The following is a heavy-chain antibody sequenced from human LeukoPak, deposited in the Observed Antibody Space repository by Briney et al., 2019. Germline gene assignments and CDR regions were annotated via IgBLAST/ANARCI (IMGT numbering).Heavy chain of an antibody. V-gene: IGHV3-11*04. J-gene: IGHJ4*02. CDR2: ISSSGSTI. CDR1: GFTFSDYY. D-gene: IGHD3-22*01. CDR3: ARDTYRYYYDSSGYWEPVY. Sequence: GGSLRLSCAASGFTFSDYYMSWIRQAPGKGLEWVSYISSSGSTIYYADSVKGRFTISRDNVKNSLYLQMNSLRAEDTAVYYCARDTYRYYYDSSGYWEPVYWGQGTLVTVSS.